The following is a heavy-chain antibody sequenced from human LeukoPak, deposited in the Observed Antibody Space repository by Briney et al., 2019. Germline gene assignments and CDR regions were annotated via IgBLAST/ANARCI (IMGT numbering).Heavy chain of an antibody. CDR2: ITIDGSST. Sequence: GGSRRLSCVASTVISRNSWMHWVRQAPGKGLVWVSRITIDGSSTAYADFVKGRFTISRDSAKNTLYLQMNSLRAEDTAVYYCTRDRFYAMDAWGQGTTVTV. CDR3: TRDRFYAMDA. J-gene: IGHJ6*02. CDR1: TVISRNSW. V-gene: IGHV3-74*03.